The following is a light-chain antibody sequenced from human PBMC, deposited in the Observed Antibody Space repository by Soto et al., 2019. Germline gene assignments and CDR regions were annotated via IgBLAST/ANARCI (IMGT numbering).Light chain of an antibody. CDR3: QQYNNWPRT. J-gene: IGKJ1*01. CDR2: GAS. CDR1: QSVNGNH. Sequence: EIVLTQSPGTLSLSPGQRAALSCRASQSVNGNHLAWYQQKPGQAPRLLIYGASSSATGIPDRFSGSGSGTDFTLTISRLEPEDFAVYYCQQYNNWPRTFGQGTKVDIK. V-gene: IGKV3-20*01.